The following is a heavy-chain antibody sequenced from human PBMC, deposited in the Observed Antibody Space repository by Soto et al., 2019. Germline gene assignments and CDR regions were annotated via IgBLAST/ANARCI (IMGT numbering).Heavy chain of an antibody. D-gene: IGHD3-22*01. Sequence: LRLSCAGSGFTFSEHYMSWIRQAPGKGLEWISYVSSSDSTVYYADSVKGRFTISRDNAKNSLYLQMNSLRVEDTAVYYCARDLGYYDSSGYFDYWGQGTLVTVSS. V-gene: IGHV3-11*01. CDR1: GFTFSEHY. J-gene: IGHJ4*02. CDR2: VSSSDSTV. CDR3: ARDLGYYDSSGYFDY.